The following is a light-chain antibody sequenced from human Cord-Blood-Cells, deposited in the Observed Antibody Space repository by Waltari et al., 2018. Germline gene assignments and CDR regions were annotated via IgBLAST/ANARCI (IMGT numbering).Light chain of an antibody. J-gene: IGKJ1*01. CDR3: QQYNNWPRT. CDR2: GAS. Sequence: EIVMTQSPATLSVSPGERATLTCRDSQSVSSNLAWYQQKPGQAPRLLSYGASTRATGIPARFSGSGSGTEFTLTISSLQSEDFAVYYCQQYNNWPRTFGQGTKVEIK. CDR1: QSVSSN. V-gene: IGKV3-15*01.